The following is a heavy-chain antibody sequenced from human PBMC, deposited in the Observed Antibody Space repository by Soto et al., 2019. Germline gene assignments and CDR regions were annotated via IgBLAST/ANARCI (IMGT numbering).Heavy chain of an antibody. CDR2: INVGNGNT. CDR3: APPQDYDGCLDS. CDR1: GYTFTSYN. V-gene: IGHV1-3*01. D-gene: IGHD3-22*01. J-gene: IGHJ4*02. Sequence: QVQFVQSGAEVKKPGASVKVSCKTPGYTFTSYNIHWVRQAPGQRLEWMGWINVGNGNTRYSQKFQGRLTLTRDTPGNTAYLELNSLISEDTAVYYCAPPQDYDGCLDSWGQGTLVTVSS.